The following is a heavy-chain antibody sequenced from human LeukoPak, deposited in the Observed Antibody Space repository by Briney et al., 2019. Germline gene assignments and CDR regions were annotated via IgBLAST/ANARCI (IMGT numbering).Heavy chain of an antibody. J-gene: IGHJ4*02. V-gene: IGHV4-39*01. D-gene: IGHD3-3*01. CDR2: IYYSGST. Sequence: SETLSLTCTVSGGSISSSSYYWGWLRQPPGKGLEWLGSIYYSGSTYYNPSLKSRVTISVDTSKNQFSLKLSSVTAADTAVCYCARHHRHGSWVRGVVINEPFVYWGQGTLVTVSS. CDR1: GGSISSSSYY. CDR3: ARHHRHGSWVRGVVINEPFVY.